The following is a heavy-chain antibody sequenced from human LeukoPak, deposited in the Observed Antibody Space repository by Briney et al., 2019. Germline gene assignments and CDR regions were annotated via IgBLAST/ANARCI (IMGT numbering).Heavy chain of an antibody. Sequence: GGSLRLSCVASEFTFSNYWRSWVRQAPGKGLEWVANIQKDGSEEYYVDSVKGRFTISRDNAKNSLYLQMNSLRADDTAVYYCARGRPYCSGASCRLYFDLWGQGTLVTVSS. V-gene: IGHV3-7*01. J-gene: IGHJ4*02. CDR3: ARGRPYCSGASCRLYFDL. CDR2: IQKDGSEE. D-gene: IGHD2-15*01. CDR1: EFTFSNYW.